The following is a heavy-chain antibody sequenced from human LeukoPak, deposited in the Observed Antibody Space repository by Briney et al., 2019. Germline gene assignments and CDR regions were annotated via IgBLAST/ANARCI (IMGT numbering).Heavy chain of an antibody. D-gene: IGHD3-3*01. CDR3: AREGGGRLEYFFDY. Sequence: SETLSLTCTVSGGSISSYYWSWIRQPPGKGLEWIGYIFYTGSTNYNPSLKSRVTISVLTSKNRFSLKLNSVTAADTAVYFCAREGGGRLEYFFDYWGQGTLVTVSS. CDR2: IFYTGST. V-gene: IGHV4-59*12. J-gene: IGHJ4*02. CDR1: GGSISSYY.